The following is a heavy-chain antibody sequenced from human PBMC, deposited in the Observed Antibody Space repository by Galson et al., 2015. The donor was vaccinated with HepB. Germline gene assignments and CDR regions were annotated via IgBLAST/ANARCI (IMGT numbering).Heavy chain of an antibody. Sequence: SLRLSCAASTFIFSTYSMNWVRQAPGKGLEWVSYISSSSSTIYYADSVKGRFTISRDNAKNLLYLQMNSLRPEDTAVYYCARAARWLDPWGQGTLVIVSS. V-gene: IGHV3-48*04. CDR1: TFIFSTYS. CDR3: ARAARWLDP. J-gene: IGHJ5*02. CDR2: ISSSSSTI.